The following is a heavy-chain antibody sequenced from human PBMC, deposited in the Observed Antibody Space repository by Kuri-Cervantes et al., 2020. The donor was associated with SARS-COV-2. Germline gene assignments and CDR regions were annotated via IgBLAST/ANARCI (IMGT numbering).Heavy chain of an antibody. CDR2: INPNSGGT. D-gene: IGHD3-22*01. CDR1: GYTFTGYY. J-gene: IGHJ3*02. CDR3: ARSTPFRRLVVMPQGGPFDI. Sequence: ASVKVSCKASGYTFTGYYIHWVRQAPGQGLEWMGWINPNSGGTNYAQKLQGWVTMTRDTSISTVYMELSRLRSDDTAVYYCARSTPFRRLVVMPQGGPFDIWGQGTMVTVSS. V-gene: IGHV1-2*04.